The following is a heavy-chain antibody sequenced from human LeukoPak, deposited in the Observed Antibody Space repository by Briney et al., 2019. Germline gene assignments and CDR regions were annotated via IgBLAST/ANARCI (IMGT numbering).Heavy chain of an antibody. D-gene: IGHD3-10*01. CDR3: ARFRYGSSSAFDI. J-gene: IGHJ3*02. CDR2: IYHNGNT. CDR1: SGSISTYY. V-gene: IGHV4-59*01. Sequence: PSETLSLTCTVSSGSISTYYWSWIRQPPGKGLECIGYIYHNGNTNYNPSLKSRVTLSVDTSKNQFSLKLSSVTAADTAVYYCARFRYGSSSAFDIWGQGTMVTVSS.